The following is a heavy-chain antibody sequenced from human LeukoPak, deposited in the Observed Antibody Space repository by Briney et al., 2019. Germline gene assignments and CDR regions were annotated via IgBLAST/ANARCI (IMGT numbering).Heavy chain of an antibody. CDR1: GGSINSYY. D-gene: IGHD2-21*02. Sequence: SETLSLTCTVSGGSINSYYWSWIRQPPGKGLEWIGYIFNGGRTNYNPSLRSRVTMSLDTSKNQFSVKLTSLTAADTAVYYCTGRQHIVAVTATRGSFDMWGQGTMVTVSS. CDR3: TGRQHIVAVTATRGSFDM. V-gene: IGHV4-59*01. CDR2: IFNGGRT. J-gene: IGHJ3*02.